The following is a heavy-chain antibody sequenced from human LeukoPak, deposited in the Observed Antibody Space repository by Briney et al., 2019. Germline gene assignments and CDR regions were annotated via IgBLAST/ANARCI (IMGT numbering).Heavy chain of an antibody. CDR2: IRYDGSYK. CDR1: GFTFSSYG. V-gene: IGHV3-30*02. J-gene: IGHJ6*02. Sequence: GGSLRLSCAASGFTFSSYGLHWVRQAPGKGLEWMTFIRYDGSYKYYADSVKGRFTISRDNSKNTLYLQMNSLRAEDTGVYFCAKDHGDYYSYYHGLDVWGQGTTVTVSS. D-gene: IGHD2-21*02. CDR3: AKDHGDYYSYYHGLDV.